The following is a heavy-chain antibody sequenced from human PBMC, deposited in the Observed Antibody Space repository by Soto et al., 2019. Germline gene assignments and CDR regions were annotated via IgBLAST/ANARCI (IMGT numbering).Heavy chain of an antibody. CDR1: GGSISSYY. D-gene: IGHD3-3*01. CDR2: IYYSGST. CDR3: ARAGRYYDFWSGYSEIYYYYYGMDV. J-gene: IGHJ6*02. Sequence: SETLSLTCTVSGGSISSYYWSWIRQPPGKGLEWIGYIYYSGSTNYNPSLKSRVTISVDTSKNQFSLKLSSVTAADTAVYYCARAGRYYDFWSGYSEIYYYYYGMDVWGQGTTVTVSS. V-gene: IGHV4-59*01.